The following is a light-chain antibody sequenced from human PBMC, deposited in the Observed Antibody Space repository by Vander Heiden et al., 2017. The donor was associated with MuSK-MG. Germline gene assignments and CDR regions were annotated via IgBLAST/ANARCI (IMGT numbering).Light chain of an antibody. CDR2: AAS. CDR1: QSISSY. V-gene: IGKV1-39*01. Sequence: DIQTIQSPSSLSASVGDRVTITCRASQSISSYLYWYQQKPGKAPKLLIYAASNLQSGVPSRFSGSGSGTDFTLTISSLQPEDFATYYCQQTYSTPPWTFAQGTKVEIK. CDR3: QQTYSTPPWT. J-gene: IGKJ1*01.